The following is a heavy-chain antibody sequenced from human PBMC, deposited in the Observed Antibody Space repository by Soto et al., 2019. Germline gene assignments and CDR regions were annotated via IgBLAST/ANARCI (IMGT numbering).Heavy chain of an antibody. CDR3: EIRFKSASWLDP. J-gene: IGHJ5*02. D-gene: IGHD3-10*01. CDR1: GYTFTTYA. V-gene: IGHV1-3*01. CDR2: INAGNGNT. Sequence: QVQLVQSGPEVKKPGASVKVSCKASGYTFTTYAIHWVRQAPGQGLEWMGWINAGNGNTEFSERFRGRVTITRDTSARTAHMELTGLTSEDTAVYYSEIRFKSASWLDPWGKGTLVTVSS.